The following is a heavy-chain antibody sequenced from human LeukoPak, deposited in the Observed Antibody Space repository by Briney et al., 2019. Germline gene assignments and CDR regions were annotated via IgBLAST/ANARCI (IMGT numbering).Heavy chain of an antibody. CDR2: IKQDGGEK. D-gene: IGHD6-13*01. V-gene: IGHV3-7*01. CDR3: ARDGTAAGLYFDL. Sequence: PGGSLRLSCAVSGFTFSSYWMNWVRQAPGKGLEWVAIIKQDGGEKSYVDSVKGRFTISRDNAKNSLYLQMSSLRAEDRAVYYCARDGTAAGLYFDLWGQGTLVTVSS. CDR1: GFTFSSYW. J-gene: IGHJ4*01.